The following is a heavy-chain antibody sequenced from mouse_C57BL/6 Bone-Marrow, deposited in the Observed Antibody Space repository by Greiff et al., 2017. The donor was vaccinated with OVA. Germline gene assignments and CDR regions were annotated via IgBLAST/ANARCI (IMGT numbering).Heavy chain of an antibody. CDR1: GYTFTDYY. J-gene: IGHJ1*03. V-gene: IGHV1-75*01. CDR3: ARWRGWYFDV. CDR2: IFPGSGST. Sequence: QVQLKQSGPELVKPGASVKISCKASGYTFTDYYINWVKQRPGQGLEWIGWIFPGSGSTYYNEKFKGKATLTVDKSSSKAYMLLSSLTSEDSAVYVCARWRGWYFDVWGTGTTVTVSS.